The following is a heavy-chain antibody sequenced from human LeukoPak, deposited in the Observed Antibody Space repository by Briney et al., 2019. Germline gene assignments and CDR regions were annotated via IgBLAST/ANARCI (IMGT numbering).Heavy chain of an antibody. CDR1: GFTFSSYA. CDR2: ISGSGGST. V-gene: IGHV3-23*01. Sequence: GGSLRLPCAASGFTFSSYAMSWVRQAPGKGLEWVSAISGSGGSTYYADSVKGRFTISRDNSKNTLYLQMNSLRAEDTAVYYCAKLKVLVVPAATDYWGQGTLVTVSS. D-gene: IGHD2-2*01. CDR3: AKLKVLVVPAATDY. J-gene: IGHJ4*02.